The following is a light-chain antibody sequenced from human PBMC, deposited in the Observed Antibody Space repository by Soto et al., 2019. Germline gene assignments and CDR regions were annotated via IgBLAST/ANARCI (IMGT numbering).Light chain of an antibody. V-gene: IGKV3-11*01. CDR3: QQRSNWPCT. CDR1: QSVSSY. CDR2: DAS. Sequence: EIVLTQSPATLSLSPGERAALSCRASQSVSSYLAWYQQKPGQAPRLLIYDASKRAPGIPARFTGSGSGKDFTLTISSLEPEDFAVYFCQQRSNWPCTFGGGTKVEI. J-gene: IGKJ4*01.